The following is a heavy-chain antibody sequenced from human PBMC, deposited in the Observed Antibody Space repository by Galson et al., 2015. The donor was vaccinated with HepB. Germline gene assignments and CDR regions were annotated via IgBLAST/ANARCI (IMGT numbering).Heavy chain of an antibody. J-gene: IGHJ4*02. CDR3: AKEAIHLWPLYYFDF. CDR1: GFTFSNYG. CDR2: ISYDERNK. V-gene: IGHV3-30*18. Sequence: SLRLSCAASGFTFSNYGMHWVRQAPGKGLEWVAVISYDERNKDYADSVKGRFTISRDNSKNTLYLQMNSLRAEDTAVYYCAKEAIHLWPLYYFDFWGQGTLVTVSS. D-gene: IGHD2-21*01.